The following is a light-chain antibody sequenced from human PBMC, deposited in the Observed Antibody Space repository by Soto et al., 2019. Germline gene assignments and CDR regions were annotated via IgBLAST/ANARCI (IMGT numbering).Light chain of an antibody. CDR2: EVS. CDR1: SSDVDTYNY. J-gene: IGLJ2*01. CDR3: SSYAGSNNLV. V-gene: IGLV2-8*01. Sequence: QSALTQPPSASGSPGQSVTISCTGTSSDVDTYNYVSWYQQHPGKAPKLMIYEVSERPSGVPDRFSGSRSGNTASLTVSGLQAEDEADYYCSSYAGSNNLVFGGGTKLTVL.